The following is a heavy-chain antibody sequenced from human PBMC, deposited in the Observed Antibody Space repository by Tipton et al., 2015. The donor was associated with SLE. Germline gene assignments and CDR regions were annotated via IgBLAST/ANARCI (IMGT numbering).Heavy chain of an antibody. Sequence: SLRLSCAVSGLSVSNDYINWIRQAPGKGLEWVSTISANGGSTYYADSVKGRFTISRDNSRNTLYVQMTNLRAGDTAVYYCAKSSLWFKDLSFDYWGQGALVTVSS. J-gene: IGHJ4*02. D-gene: IGHD3-10*01. CDR2: ISANGGST. CDR3: AKSSLWFKDLSFDY. CDR1: GLSVSNDY. V-gene: IGHV3-23*01.